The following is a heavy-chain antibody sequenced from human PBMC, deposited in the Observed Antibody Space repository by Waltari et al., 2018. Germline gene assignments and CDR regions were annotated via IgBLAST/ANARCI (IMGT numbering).Heavy chain of an antibody. CDR2: IIPIFGTA. Sequence: QVQLVQSGAEVKKPGSSVKVSCKASGGTFSSYAISWVRQAPGQGLEWMGGIIPIFGTANYAQKFQSRVTITTDESTSTAYMELSSLRSEDTAVYYCARVWDTAMDDGGDDAFDIWGQGTMVTVSS. D-gene: IGHD5-18*01. CDR3: ARVWDTAMDDGGDDAFDI. J-gene: IGHJ3*02. V-gene: IGHV1-69*05. CDR1: GGTFSSYA.